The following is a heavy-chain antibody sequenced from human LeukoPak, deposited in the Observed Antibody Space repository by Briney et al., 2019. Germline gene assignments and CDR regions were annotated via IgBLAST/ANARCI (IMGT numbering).Heavy chain of an antibody. V-gene: IGHV4-39*01. CDR1: GDSVSGVY. Sequence: SETLSLTCTVSGDSVSGVYWSWIRQPPGKGLEWIGSIYYSGSTYYNPSLKSRVTISVDTSKNQFSLKLSSVTAADTAVYYCARHLKVRGVPPYYFDYWGQGTLVTVSS. J-gene: IGHJ4*02. D-gene: IGHD3-10*01. CDR2: IYYSGST. CDR3: ARHLKVRGVPPYYFDY.